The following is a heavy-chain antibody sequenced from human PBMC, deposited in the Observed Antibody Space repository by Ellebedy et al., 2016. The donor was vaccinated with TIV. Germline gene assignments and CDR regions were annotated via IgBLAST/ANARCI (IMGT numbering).Heavy chain of an antibody. D-gene: IGHD5-18*01. V-gene: IGHV4-59*01. CDR3: AGTAIGSFDV. CDR1: GGSISSYY. CDR2: IYYSGST. J-gene: IGHJ3*01. Sequence: MPGGSLRLSCSVSGGSISSYYWSWIRQPPGKGLEWIGNIYYSGSTNYNPSLESRVTISLDASKNQFSLRLSSVAAADTAIYYCAGTAIGSFDVWGQGTMVTVSS.